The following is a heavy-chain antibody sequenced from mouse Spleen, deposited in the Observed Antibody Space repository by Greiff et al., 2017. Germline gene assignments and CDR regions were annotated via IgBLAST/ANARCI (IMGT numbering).Heavy chain of an antibody. CDR1: GYSITSGYY. D-gene: IGHD3-3*01. V-gene: IGHV3-6*01. J-gene: IGHJ3*01. CDR3: ARGTGAWFAY. Sequence: EVKLMESGPGLVKPSQSLSLTCSVTGYSITSGYYWNWIRQFPGNKLEWMGYISYDGSNNYNPSLKNRIPITRDTSKNQFFLKLNSVTTEDTAKYYWARGTGAWFAYWGQGTLVTVSA. CDR2: ISYDGSN.